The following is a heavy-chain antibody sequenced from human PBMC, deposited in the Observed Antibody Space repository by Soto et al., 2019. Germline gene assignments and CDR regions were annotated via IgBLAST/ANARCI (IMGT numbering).Heavy chain of an antibody. J-gene: IGHJ4*02. Sequence: QVQLVESGGGVVQPGRSLRLSCAASGFIIGSYGMHWVRQAPGKGLEWVAVITYDGSNKYYADSVRGRFSISRDNSRNTVYLQMHSLRAEDTAVYYCAKDPKATGTHYWGRGTRVTVSS. CDR3: AKDPKATGTHY. D-gene: IGHD1-1*01. CDR1: GFIIGSYG. CDR2: ITYDGSNK. V-gene: IGHV3-30*18.